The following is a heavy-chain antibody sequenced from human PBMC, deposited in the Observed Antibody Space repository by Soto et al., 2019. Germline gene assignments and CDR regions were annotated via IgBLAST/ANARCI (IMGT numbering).Heavy chain of an antibody. CDR2: IYHSGNT. D-gene: IGHD6-19*01. V-gene: IGHV4-30-2*01. J-gene: IGHJ3*01. CDR3: ASNVAVVDALDA. CDR1: SGSLTRGCYS. Sequence: XQTLSLTCSLDSGSLTRGCYSWNWLRQPAGKGLGWMGYIYHSGNTQNNPSRKSRVTISGDRSKNQFTLNMSSVTAADTAVYYCASNVAVVDALDAWGQGTRV.